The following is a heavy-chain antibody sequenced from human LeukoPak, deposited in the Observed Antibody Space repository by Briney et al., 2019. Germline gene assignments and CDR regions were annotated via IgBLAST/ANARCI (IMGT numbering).Heavy chain of an antibody. CDR1: GGSISSYY. V-gene: IGHV4-59*01. J-gene: IGHJ1*01. Sequence: SETLSLTCTVSGGSISSYYWSWIRQPPGKGLEWIGYIYYSGSSNYNPSLKSRVTISVDTSKNQVSLKLSSVPAADTAVYYCARGAWYSSSWYEYFQHWGQGTLVTVSS. CDR3: ARGAWYSSSWYEYFQH. D-gene: IGHD6-13*01. CDR2: IYYSGSS.